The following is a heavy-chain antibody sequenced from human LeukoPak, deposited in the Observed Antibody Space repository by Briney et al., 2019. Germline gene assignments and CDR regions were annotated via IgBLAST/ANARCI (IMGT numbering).Heavy chain of an antibody. CDR1: GGSISSGSYY. J-gene: IGHJ4*02. Sequence: SETLSLTCTVSGGSISSGSYYWSWIRQPAGKGLEWIGRIYTSGSTNYNPSLKSRVTMSVDTSKNQFSLKLSSVTAADTAVYYCARDSSGYYYEGPFDYWGQGTLVTVSS. V-gene: IGHV4-61*02. CDR3: ARDSSGYYYEGPFDY. CDR2: IYTSGST. D-gene: IGHD3-22*01.